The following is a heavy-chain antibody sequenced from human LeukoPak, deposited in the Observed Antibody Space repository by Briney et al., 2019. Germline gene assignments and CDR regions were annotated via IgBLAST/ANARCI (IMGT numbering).Heavy chain of an antibody. D-gene: IGHD1-14*01. J-gene: IGHJ4*02. V-gene: IGHV3-21*01. CDR1: GFSFSSYG. Sequence: GGSLRLSCAASGFSFSSYGINWVRQAPGKGLEWVSSIGSTGTDRYYADSVKGRFTISSDNAKNSLYLQMNSLRDEDTAVYYCATETMGRHFDYWGQGTLLTVSS. CDR3: ATETMGRHFDY. CDR2: IGSTGTDR.